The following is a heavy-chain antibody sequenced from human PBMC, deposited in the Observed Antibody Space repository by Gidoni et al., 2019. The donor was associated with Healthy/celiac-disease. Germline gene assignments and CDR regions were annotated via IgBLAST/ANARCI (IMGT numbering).Heavy chain of an antibody. CDR2: IWYDGSNK. D-gene: IGHD2-2*01. CDR1: GFTFSRYG. J-gene: IGHJ4*02. V-gene: IGHV3-33*01. Sequence: QVKPVESGGGVVQPGRSLSLPCAAYGFTFSRYGMHWVRQPPGKGLEWVAVIWYDGSNKYYADSVKGRFTISRDNSKNTLYLQMNSLRAEDTAVYYCARDHRVGIVVVPAAMTSFDYWGQGTLVTVSS. CDR3: ARDHRVGIVVVPAAMTSFDY.